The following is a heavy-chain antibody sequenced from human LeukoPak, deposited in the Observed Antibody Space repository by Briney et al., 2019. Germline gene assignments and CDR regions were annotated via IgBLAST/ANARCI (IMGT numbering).Heavy chain of an antibody. V-gene: IGHV3-48*02. D-gene: IGHD6-19*01. CDR1: GFTFGTYG. CDR3: ARDAGSGYFDY. Sequence: GGSLRLSCAASGFTFGTYGMNWVRQAPGKGLEWVSYISGSSSTIYYADSVKGRFTISRDNAKNSLYLQMNGLRDEDTAVYYCARDAGSGYFDYWGQGTLVTVS. J-gene: IGHJ4*02. CDR2: ISGSSSTI.